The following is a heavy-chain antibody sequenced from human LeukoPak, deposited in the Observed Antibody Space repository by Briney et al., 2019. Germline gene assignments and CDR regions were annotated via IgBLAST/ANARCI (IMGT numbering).Heavy chain of an antibody. CDR1: GFTVSSNY. D-gene: IGHD3-9*01. V-gene: IGHV3-66*01. J-gene: IGHJ4*02. CDR3: ARARDVLRYFDWFSLGY. CDR2: IYSGGST. Sequence: GGSLRLSCAASGFTVSSNYMSWVRQAPGKGLEWVSVIYSGGSTYYADSVKGRFTISRDNSKNTLYLQMNSLRAEDTAVYYCARARDVLRYFDWFSLGYWGQGTLVTVSS.